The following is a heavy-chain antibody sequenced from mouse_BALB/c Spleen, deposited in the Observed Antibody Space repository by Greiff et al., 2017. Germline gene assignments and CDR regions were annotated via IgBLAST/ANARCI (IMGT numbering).Heavy chain of an antibody. CDR1: GFTFSSYG. V-gene: IGHV5-6*01. D-gene: IGHD3-2*01. J-gene: IGHJ4*01. Sequence: EVKLVESGGDLVKPGGSLKLSCAASGFTFSSYGMSWVRQTPDKRLGWVATISSGGSYTYFPDSVKGRFTISRDNAKNTLYLQMSSLKSEDTAMYYCARQDSSGSSYYAMDYWGQGTSVTVSS. CDR3: ARQDSSGSSYYAMDY. CDR2: ISSGGSYT.